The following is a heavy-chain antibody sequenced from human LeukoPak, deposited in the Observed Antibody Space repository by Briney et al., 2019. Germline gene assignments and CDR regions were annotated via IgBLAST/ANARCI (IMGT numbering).Heavy chain of an antibody. D-gene: IGHD3-22*01. V-gene: IGHV1-46*01. CDR2: INPSGGSA. CDR1: GYTFTSYY. J-gene: IGHJ5*02. Sequence: ASVKVSCKASGYTFTSYYIHWVRQAPGQGLEWMGIINPSGGSASYAQQFQGRVTMTRDTSTSTVYMELSSLRSEDTAVYYCARNPLYYYDSRSSGNVPQPNWLDPWGQGTLVTVSS. CDR3: ARNPLYYYDSRSSGNVPQPNWLDP.